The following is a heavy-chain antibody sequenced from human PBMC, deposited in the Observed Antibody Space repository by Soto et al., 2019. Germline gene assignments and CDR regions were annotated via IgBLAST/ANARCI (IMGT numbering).Heavy chain of an antibody. CDR1: GGSFSGYY. Sequence: QVQLQQWGAGLLKPSETLSLTCAVYGGSFSGYYWNWIRQPPGKGLEWIGEINHSGSTNYNPSLKSRVTISLDTSKNQFSLKLSSMTAAYTAVYYCARCYGRNFDYWGQGTLVTVSS. J-gene: IGHJ4*02. V-gene: IGHV4-34*01. D-gene: IGHD2-2*01. CDR3: ARCYGRNFDY. CDR2: INHSGST.